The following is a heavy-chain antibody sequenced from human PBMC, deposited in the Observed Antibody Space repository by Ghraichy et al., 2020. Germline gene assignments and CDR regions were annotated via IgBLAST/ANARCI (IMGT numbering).Heavy chain of an antibody. D-gene: IGHD6-19*01. Sequence: GGSLRLSCAASGFTVSNNYMSWVRQAPGKGLEWVSVIYSGGSTYYADSVKGRFTISRDNSKNTLYLQMNSLRAEDTAVYYCARDHYSSGWFDYWGQGTLVTVSS. V-gene: IGHV3-66*02. CDR3: ARDHYSSGWFDY. CDR1: GFTVSNNY. CDR2: IYSGGST. J-gene: IGHJ4*02.